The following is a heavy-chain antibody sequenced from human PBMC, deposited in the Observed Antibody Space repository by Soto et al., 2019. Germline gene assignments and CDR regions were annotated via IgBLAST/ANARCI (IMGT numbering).Heavy chain of an antibody. CDR1: GFTFSSYA. CDR2: ISYDGNNK. V-gene: IGHV3-30*18. CDR3: AKDHGFSGYDYGVAEY. Sequence: VGSLRLSCAASGFTFSSYAFHWVRQAPGKGLEWVAVISYDGNNKYYADSVKGRFTISRDNSKSTLYLQMNSLRAEDTAVYYCAKDHGFSGYDYGVAEYWGQGTLVTVSS. J-gene: IGHJ4*02. D-gene: IGHD5-12*01.